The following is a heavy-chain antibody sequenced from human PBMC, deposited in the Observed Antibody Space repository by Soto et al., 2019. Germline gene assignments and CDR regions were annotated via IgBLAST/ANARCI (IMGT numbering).Heavy chain of an antibody. D-gene: IGHD3-9*01. Sequence: QVQLVQSGAEVKKPGASVKVSCKASGYTFTSYGISWVRQAPGQGLEWMGWISAYNGNTNYAQKRQGRVTMTTDTSTSTAYMELRSLRSDDTAVYYCAREPRGRDILTGYPLDYWGQGTLVTVSS. CDR1: GYTFTSYG. CDR3: AREPRGRDILTGYPLDY. J-gene: IGHJ4*02. CDR2: ISAYNGNT. V-gene: IGHV1-18*01.